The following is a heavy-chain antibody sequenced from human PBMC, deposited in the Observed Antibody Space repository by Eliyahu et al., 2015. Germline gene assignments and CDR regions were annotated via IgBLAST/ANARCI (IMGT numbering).Heavy chain of an antibody. CDR2: ISSTGSFV. CDR1: GFTFXDYH. Sequence: EQLVESGGGLVRPGXSLRISCGGSGFTFXDYHLTWVRXXPGKGLEWISYISSTGSFVYYAASVKGRFTISRDKAKTSVFLQMNSLRVEDTAVYYCARANYDYVWGTYRAHNDFSSFKMDLWGQGTTVTVSS. CDR3: ARANYDYVWGTYRAHNDFSSFKMDL. D-gene: IGHD3-16*02. J-gene: IGHJ6*02. V-gene: IGHV3-11*01.